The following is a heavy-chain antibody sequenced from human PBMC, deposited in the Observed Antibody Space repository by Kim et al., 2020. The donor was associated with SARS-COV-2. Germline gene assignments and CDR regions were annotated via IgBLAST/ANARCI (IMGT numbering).Heavy chain of an antibody. CDR1: GFTFSTYN. CDR2: ISSTSDYV. J-gene: IGHJ6*02. D-gene: IGHD1-26*01. CDR3: AREGSGSFRKLHFYYGMDV. Sequence: GGSLRLSCAASGFTFSTYNMNWVRQAPGKGLEWVSSISSTSDYVYYADSVKGRFTISRDSAKNSIFLQMSSLRAEDTAVYYCAREGSGSFRKLHFYYGMDVWGQGTTVTVSS. V-gene: IGHV3-21*01.